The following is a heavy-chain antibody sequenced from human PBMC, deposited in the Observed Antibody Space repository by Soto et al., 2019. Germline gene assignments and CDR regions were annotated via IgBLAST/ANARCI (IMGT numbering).Heavy chain of an antibody. CDR1: GFTFSRYA. CDR3: TTEVTAPVY. J-gene: IGHJ4*02. D-gene: IGHD2-21*02. Sequence: GGSLRLSCAASGFTFSRYAMSWVRQAPGKGLEWVSAISGSGVSTDYAAPVKGRFTISRDDSKNTLYLQMNSLKTEDTAVYYCTTEVTAPVYWGQGTLVTVSS. CDR2: ISGSGVST. V-gene: IGHV3-23*01.